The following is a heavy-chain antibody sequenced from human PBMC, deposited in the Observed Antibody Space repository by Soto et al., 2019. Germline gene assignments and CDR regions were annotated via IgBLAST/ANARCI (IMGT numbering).Heavy chain of an antibody. CDR2: IYYSGST. Sequence: PSETLSLTCTVSGGSISSGDYYWSWIRQPPGKGLEWIGYIYYSGSTYYSPSLKSRVTISVDTSKNQFSLKLSSVTAADTAVYYCARVHPIPAAKNYYYYGMDVWGQGTTVTVSS. CDR3: ARVHPIPAAKNYYYYGMDV. J-gene: IGHJ6*02. CDR1: GGSISSGDYY. D-gene: IGHD2-2*01. V-gene: IGHV4-30-4*01.